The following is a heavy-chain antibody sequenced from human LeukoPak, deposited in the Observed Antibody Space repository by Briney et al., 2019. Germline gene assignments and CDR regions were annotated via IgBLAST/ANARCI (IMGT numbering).Heavy chain of an antibody. Sequence: GASVKVSCKASGYSFSGYYMHWVRQAPGQGLEWMGWINPNSGGTNYAQKFQGRVTMARDTSISTAYMELSRLRSDDTAVYYCARAQHDYDYVFGYWGQGTLVNVSS. CDR2: INPNSGGT. CDR1: GYSFSGYY. CDR3: ARAQHDYDYVFGY. V-gene: IGHV1-2*02. J-gene: IGHJ4*02. D-gene: IGHD3-16*01.